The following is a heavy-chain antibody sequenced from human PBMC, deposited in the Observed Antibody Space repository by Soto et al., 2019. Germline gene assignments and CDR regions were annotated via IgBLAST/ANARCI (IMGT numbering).Heavy chain of an antibody. V-gene: IGHV3-23*01. J-gene: IGHJ5*02. CDR2: ISGSGGST. CDR1: GFTFSSFA. D-gene: IGHD3-16*02. Sequence: PGGSLRLSCAASGFTFSSFAIHWVRQAPGKGLEWVSAISGSGGSTYYADSVKGRFTISRDNSKNTLYLQMNSLRAEDTAVYYCAKDRAVPSSGFDPWGQGTLVTVSS. CDR3: AKDRAVPSSGFDP.